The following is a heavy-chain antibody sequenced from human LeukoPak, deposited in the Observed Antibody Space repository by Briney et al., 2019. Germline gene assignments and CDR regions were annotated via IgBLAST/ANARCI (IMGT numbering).Heavy chain of an antibody. CDR3: ASSPSGSYPGTFDY. CDR1: GFTFSDYY. V-gene: IGHV3-11*04. CDR2: ISSSGSTI. Sequence: GGSLRLSCAASGFTFSDYYMSWIRQAPGKGLEWVSYISSSGSTIDYADSVKGRFTISRDNAKNSLYLQMNSLRAEDTAVYYCASSPSGSYPGTFDYWGQGTLVTVSS. D-gene: IGHD1-26*01. J-gene: IGHJ4*02.